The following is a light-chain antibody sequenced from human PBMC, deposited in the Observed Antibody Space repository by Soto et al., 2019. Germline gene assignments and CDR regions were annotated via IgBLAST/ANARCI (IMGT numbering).Light chain of an antibody. CDR1: SSDVGGNKF. J-gene: IGLJ2*01. CDR2: DVS. Sequence: QSVLTQPPSASGSPGQSVTISCTGTSSDVGGNKFVSWYQQHPGKAPKLIIYDVSERPSGVPDRFSGSKSGNTASLTVSGLQAEDEADYYCISYAGSNSVVFGGGPKLTVL. V-gene: IGLV2-8*01. CDR3: ISYAGSNSVV.